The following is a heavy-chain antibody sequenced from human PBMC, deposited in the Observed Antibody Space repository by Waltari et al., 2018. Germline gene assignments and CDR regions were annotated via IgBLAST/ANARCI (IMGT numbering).Heavy chain of an antibody. J-gene: IGHJ3*02. CDR2: IIPSFGTA. D-gene: IGHD3-22*01. CDR1: GGTLSSYA. CDR3: ARDRVYYDSSGYFSFDI. Sequence: QVQLVQSGAEVKKPGSSVKVSCKASGGTLSSYAISWVRQAPGQGLEWMGGIIPSFGTANYAQKFQGRGTITADESTSTAYMELSSLRSEDTAVYYCARDRVYYDSSGYFSFDIWGQGTMVTVSS. V-gene: IGHV1-69*01.